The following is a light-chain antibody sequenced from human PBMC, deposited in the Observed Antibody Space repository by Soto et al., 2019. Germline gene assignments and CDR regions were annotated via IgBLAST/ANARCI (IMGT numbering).Light chain of an antibody. CDR1: NSDIGAYDF. CDR2: DVN. CDR3: SSYTNTGTLVL. Sequence: QSALTQPASVSGSPGQSITISCTGTNSDIGAYDFVSWYQQHPGEAPKLLIYDVNNWPSGVSPRFSCSKSGNTASLTISGLQPEDEADYFCSSYTNTGTLVLFGGGTKLTV. J-gene: IGLJ2*01. V-gene: IGLV2-14*03.